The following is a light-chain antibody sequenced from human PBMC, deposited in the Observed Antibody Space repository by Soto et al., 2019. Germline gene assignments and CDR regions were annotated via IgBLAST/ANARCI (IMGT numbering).Light chain of an antibody. CDR1: QSVSSN. CDR2: GAS. V-gene: IGKV3-15*01. J-gene: IGKJ4*01. Sequence: EIVMTQSPVTLSVSPGETATLSCRASQSVSSNLAWYQKKPGQAPRLLIDGASIRATGIPARFSGSGSGTEFTLTISSLQSEDFAVYYCQQYNDWPLTFGGGTKVEIK. CDR3: QQYNDWPLT.